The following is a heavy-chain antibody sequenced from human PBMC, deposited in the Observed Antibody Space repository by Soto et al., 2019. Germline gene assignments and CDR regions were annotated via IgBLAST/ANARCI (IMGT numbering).Heavy chain of an antibody. Sequence: PGGSLRLSCAASGFTFNNYGMHWVRQAPGKGLEWVSFIHSSSSTIYYADSVKGRVTMTSDTSISTAYMELSSLRSEDTAVYYCARAPRNWGFDYWGQGTQVTVSS. CDR2: IHSSSSTI. V-gene: IGHV3-48*04. CDR3: ARAPRNWGFDY. CDR1: GFTFNNYG. J-gene: IGHJ4*02. D-gene: IGHD7-27*01.